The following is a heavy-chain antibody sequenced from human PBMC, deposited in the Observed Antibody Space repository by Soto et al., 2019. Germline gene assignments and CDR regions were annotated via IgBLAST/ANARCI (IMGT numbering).Heavy chain of an antibody. Sequence: EVQLVESGGGLIQPGASLRLSCAASGFTVSISYMSWVRQAPGKGLEWVSTIYRDGSTYYADSVEGRFTISRDNSKNTLYLQTNSLRAEDTATYYSARGKGIGWYEASDYWGQGTLVTVSS. V-gene: IGHV3-53*01. CDR3: ARGKGIGWYEASDY. CDR2: IYRDGST. D-gene: IGHD6-19*01. J-gene: IGHJ4*02. CDR1: GFTVSISY.